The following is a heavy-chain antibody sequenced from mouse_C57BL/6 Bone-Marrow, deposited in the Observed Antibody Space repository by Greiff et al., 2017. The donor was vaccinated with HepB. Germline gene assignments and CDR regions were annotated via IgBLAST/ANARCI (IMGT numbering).Heavy chain of an antibody. V-gene: IGHV2-5*01. CDR2: IWSGGST. CDR1: GFSLTSYG. D-gene: IGHD2-3*01. J-gene: IGHJ4*01. CDR3: AKNPYDGYYFYAMDY. Sequence: VQLQESGPGLVQPSQSLSITCNASGFSLTSYGVHWVRQSPGKGLEWLGVIWSGGSTDYNADFMSRLSITKDNSKSQVFFKMNSLQADDTAIYYCAKNPYDGYYFYAMDYWGQGTSVTVSS.